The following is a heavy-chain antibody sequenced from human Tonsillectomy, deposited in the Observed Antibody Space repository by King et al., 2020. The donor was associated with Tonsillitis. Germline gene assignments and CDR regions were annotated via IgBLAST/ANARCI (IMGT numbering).Heavy chain of an antibody. J-gene: IGHJ4*02. CDR2: IFSNDEK. V-gene: IGHV2-26*01. Sequence: TLKESGPVLVKPTETLTLTFTVSGFSLSNARIGVSWIRQPPGKALEWLAHIFSNDEKYYNTSLKSRLTISKDTSKSQVVLTMTNMDPVDTATYYCARRRTRDGSFDNWGQGTLVTVSS. D-gene: IGHD5-24*01. CDR1: GFSLSNARIG. CDR3: ARRRTRDGSFDN.